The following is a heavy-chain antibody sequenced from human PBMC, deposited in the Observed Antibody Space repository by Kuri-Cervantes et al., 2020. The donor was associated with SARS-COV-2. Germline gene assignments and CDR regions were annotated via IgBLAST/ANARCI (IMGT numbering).Heavy chain of an antibody. J-gene: IGHJ5*02. V-gene: IGHV3-64D*06. Sequence: GGSLRLSCSASGFTFSSYAMHWVRQVPGKGLEYVSAISSNGGSTYYADSVKGRFTISRDDSKNTLYLQMSSLRAEDTAVYYCVKDWDYGAWFDPWGQGTLVTVSS. CDR1: GFTFSSYA. CDR3: VKDWDYGAWFDP. D-gene: IGHD4-17*01. CDR2: ISSNGGST.